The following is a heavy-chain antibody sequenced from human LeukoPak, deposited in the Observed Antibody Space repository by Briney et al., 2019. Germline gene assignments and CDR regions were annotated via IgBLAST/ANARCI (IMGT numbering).Heavy chain of an antibody. V-gene: IGHV3-48*03. J-gene: IGHJ4*02. CDR1: GFTFSSYE. D-gene: IGHD2-15*01. CDR3: ARAGRGGFGRFDY. CDR2: ISSSGSTI. Sequence: PGGSLRLSCAASGFTFSSYEMNWVRQAPGKGLEWVSYISSSGSTIYYADSVKGRFTISRDNAKNSLYLQMNSLRAEDTAVYYCARAGRGGFGRFDYWGQGTLVTVSS.